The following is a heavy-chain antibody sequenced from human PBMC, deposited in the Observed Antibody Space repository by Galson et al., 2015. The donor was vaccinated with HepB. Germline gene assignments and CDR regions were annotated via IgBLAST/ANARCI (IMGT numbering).Heavy chain of an antibody. CDR1: GYTLTELS. D-gene: IGHD1-26*01. V-gene: IGHV1-24*01. CDR3: ATDFSRSGSYGRFDP. Sequence: SVKVSCKVSGYTLTELSMHWVRQAPGKGLEWMGGFDPEDGETIYAQKFQGRVTMTEDTSTDTAYMELSSLRSEDTAVYYCATDFSRSGSYGRFDPWGQGTLVTVSS. CDR2: FDPEDGET. J-gene: IGHJ5*02.